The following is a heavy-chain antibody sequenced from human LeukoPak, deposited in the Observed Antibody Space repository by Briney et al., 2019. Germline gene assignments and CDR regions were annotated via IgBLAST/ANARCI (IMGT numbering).Heavy chain of an antibody. CDR2: ISYDAKGN. V-gene: IGHV3-30*03. CDR3: ARGFGLAYYYYSMDV. J-gene: IGHJ6*03. D-gene: IGHD3-3*01. Sequence: PGGSLRLSCVTSGFTFNSYGMHWVRQVPGKGLEWVAVISYDAKGNYHVDSVKGRFTISRDNAKSSPYLQMNSLRAEDTALYYCARGFGLAYYYYSMDVWGKGTTVTISS. CDR1: GFTFNSYG.